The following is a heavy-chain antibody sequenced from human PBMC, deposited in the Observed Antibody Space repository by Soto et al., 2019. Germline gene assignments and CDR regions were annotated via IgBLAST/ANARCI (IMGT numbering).Heavy chain of an antibody. CDR3: YVLLWFGELLLVCKYYYYYMDV. CDR1: GFTFSSYA. CDR2: ISGSGGST. D-gene: IGHD3-10*01. V-gene: IGHV3-23*01. J-gene: IGHJ6*03. Sequence: GGSLRLSCAASGFTFSSYAMSWVRQAPGKGLEWVSAISGSGGSTYYADSVKGRFTISRDNSKNTLYLQMNSLRAEDTAVYYCYVLLWFGELLLVCKYYYYYMDVWGKGTTVTVSS.